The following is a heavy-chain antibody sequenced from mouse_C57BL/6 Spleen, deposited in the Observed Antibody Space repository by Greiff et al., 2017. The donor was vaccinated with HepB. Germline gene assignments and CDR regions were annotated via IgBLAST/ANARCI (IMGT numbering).Heavy chain of an antibody. CDR3: ARVLKGMDY. J-gene: IGHJ4*01. D-gene: IGHD1-3*01. V-gene: IGHV1-19*01. CDR2: INPYNGGT. Sequence: VQLQQSGPVLVKPGASVKMSCKASGYTFTDYYMNWVKQSHGKSLEWIGVINPYNGGTSYNQKFKGKATLTVDKSSIKAYMELNRRTAEDSAVYYCARVLKGMDYWGQGTSVTVSS. CDR1: GYTFTDYY.